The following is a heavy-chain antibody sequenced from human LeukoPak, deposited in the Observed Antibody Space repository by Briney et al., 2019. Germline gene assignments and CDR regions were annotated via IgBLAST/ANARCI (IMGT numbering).Heavy chain of an antibody. Sequence: GGSLRLSCAASGFTFSNYWMTWVRQAPGKGLEWVANIKEDGSEIIYVDSVKGRFTISRDNARNSLYLQMNSLRAEDTAVYYCTRTPDGVDYWGQGTLVTVSS. CDR1: GFTFSNYW. D-gene: IGHD3-10*01. V-gene: IGHV3-7*01. J-gene: IGHJ4*02. CDR3: TRTPDGVDY. CDR2: IKEDGSEI.